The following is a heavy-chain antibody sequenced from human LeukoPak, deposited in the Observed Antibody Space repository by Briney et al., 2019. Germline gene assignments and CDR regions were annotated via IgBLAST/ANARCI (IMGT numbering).Heavy chain of an antibody. CDR1: GYTCTSYG. Sequence: GASVKVSCKASGYTCTSYGINWVRQAPGQGLEWMGWISGHNGHTNYVQKMQGRVTMTTDTSTNTAYMELRNLTSDDTAVYYCARGPGIAVAGVFDYWGQGSLVTVSS. V-gene: IGHV1-18*04. CDR3: ARGPGIAVAGVFDY. CDR2: ISGHNGHT. J-gene: IGHJ4*02. D-gene: IGHD6-19*01.